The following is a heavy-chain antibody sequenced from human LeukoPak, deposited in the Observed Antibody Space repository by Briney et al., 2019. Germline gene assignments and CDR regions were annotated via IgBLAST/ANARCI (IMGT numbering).Heavy chain of an antibody. CDR3: ARDFRAVRPFGFDM. V-gene: IGHV4-59*01. J-gene: IGHJ3*02. CDR1: GGSISSYY. D-gene: IGHD6-6*01. CDR2: IYFTGST. Sequence: PSETLSLTCTLSGGSISSYYWSWIRQPPRKGLEWIGYIYFTGSTSYNPSLKSRVTISVDTSKNQFPLNLSSVTAADTAVYYCARDFRAVRPFGFDMWGQGTMVTVSS.